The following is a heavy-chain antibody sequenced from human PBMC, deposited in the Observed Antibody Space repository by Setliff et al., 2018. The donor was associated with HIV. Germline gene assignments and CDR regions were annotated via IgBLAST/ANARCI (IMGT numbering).Heavy chain of an antibody. Sequence: ASVQVSCKASGYTLTTYGISWVRQAPGQGPEWMGWINTETGKPMYAQGFRGRLVFSLDTSVNTAYLQINSLKAEDTAMYYCARVGSYWSTFDYWGQGALVTVSS. CDR1: GYTLTTYG. J-gene: IGHJ4*02. CDR3: ARVGSYWSTFDY. D-gene: IGHD2-8*02. V-gene: IGHV7-4-1*02. CDR2: INTETGKP.